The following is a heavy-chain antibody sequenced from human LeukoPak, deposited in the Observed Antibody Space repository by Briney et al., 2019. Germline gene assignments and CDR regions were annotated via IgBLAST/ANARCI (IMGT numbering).Heavy chain of an antibody. CDR1: GFTFSSYG. V-gene: IGHV3-23*01. CDR3: AKGSDYGGIELGDAFDI. Sequence: GGSLRLSCAASGFTFSSYGMSWVRQAPGKGLEWVSALSGSGGSKYYADSVKGRFTLSRDNSKNTLFLQMNSLRAEDTAVYYCAKGSDYGGIELGDAFDIWGQGTMVTVSS. J-gene: IGHJ3*02. D-gene: IGHD4-23*01. CDR2: LSGSGGSK.